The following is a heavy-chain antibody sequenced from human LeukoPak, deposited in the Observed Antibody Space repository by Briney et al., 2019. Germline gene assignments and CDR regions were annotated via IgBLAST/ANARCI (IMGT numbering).Heavy chain of an antibody. CDR2: IYSGGST. J-gene: IGHJ4*02. CDR1: GFTVSSNY. D-gene: IGHD1-26*01. Sequence: TGGSLRLSCAASGFTVSSNYMSWVRQAPGKGLEWVSVIYSGGSTYYADSVKGRFTISRDNSKNTLYLQMNSLRAEDTAVYYCAREPHSGSYFDYWGQGTLVTVS. CDR3: AREPHSGSYFDY. V-gene: IGHV3-53*01.